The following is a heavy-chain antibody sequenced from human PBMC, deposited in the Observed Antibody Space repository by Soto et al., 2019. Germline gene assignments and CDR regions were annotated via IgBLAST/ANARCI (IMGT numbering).Heavy chain of an antibody. Sequence: ASVKVSCKASGYTFTGYYMHWVRQAPGQGLEWMGWINPNSGGTNYAQKFQGRVTMTRDTSISTAYMELSGLRSDDTAVYYCARDFIAADYGMDVWGQGTTVTVSS. V-gene: IGHV1-2*02. D-gene: IGHD2-15*01. CDR2: INPNSGGT. CDR3: ARDFIAADYGMDV. J-gene: IGHJ6*02. CDR1: GYTFTGYY.